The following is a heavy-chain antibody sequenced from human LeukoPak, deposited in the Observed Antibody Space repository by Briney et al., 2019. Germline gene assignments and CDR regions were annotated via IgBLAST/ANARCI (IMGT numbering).Heavy chain of an antibody. Sequence: HTGGSLRLSCAASGFTFSSYWMSWVRQAPGKGLEWVANIKQDGSEKYYVDSVKGRFTISRDNAKNSLYLQMNSLRAEDTAVYYCARDLRSSGYYAFDYWGQGTLVTVSS. CDR2: IKQDGSEK. D-gene: IGHD3-22*01. CDR3: ARDLRSSGYYAFDY. J-gene: IGHJ4*02. CDR1: GFTFSSYW. V-gene: IGHV3-7*01.